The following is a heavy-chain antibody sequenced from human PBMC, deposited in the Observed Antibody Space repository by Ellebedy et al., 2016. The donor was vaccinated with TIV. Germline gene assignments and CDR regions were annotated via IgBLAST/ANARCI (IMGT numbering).Heavy chain of an antibody. CDR2: IKQDGSEK. CDR1: GFTFSNYW. Sequence: GGSLRLXCAASGFTFSNYWMAWVRQAPGKGLEWVANIKQDGSEKYCVDSVKGRFTISRDNAKNSLYLQMNSLRAEDTAVYYCARDKVVGATYFDYWGQGTLVTVSS. J-gene: IGHJ4*02. V-gene: IGHV3-7*01. D-gene: IGHD1-26*01. CDR3: ARDKVVGATYFDY.